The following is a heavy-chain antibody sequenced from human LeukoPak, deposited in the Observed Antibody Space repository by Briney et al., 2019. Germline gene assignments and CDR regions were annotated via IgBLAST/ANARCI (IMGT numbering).Heavy chain of an antibody. D-gene: IGHD5-18*01. CDR2: VGGSGGST. CDR3: AKRERESYNYGYPDF. CDR1: GFTFSSYA. Sequence: GGSLRLSCAASGFTFSSYAMSWVRQTPGKGLEWVSSVGGSGGSTYYADSVKGRFTISRDNSKNTLYLQMNSLRVEDTAVHYCAKRERESYNYGYPDFWGQGTRVTVSS. V-gene: IGHV3-23*01. J-gene: IGHJ4*02.